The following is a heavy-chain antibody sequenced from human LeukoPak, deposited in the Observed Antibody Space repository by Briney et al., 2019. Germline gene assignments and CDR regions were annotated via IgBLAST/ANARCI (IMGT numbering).Heavy chain of an antibody. D-gene: IGHD3-22*01. Sequence: GGSLRLSCAASGSTFRTYAMTWVRQAPGKGLEWVSGISESGGSTYIADSVKGRFTISRDKSKNTLYLQMNSLRAEDTAVYYCARDSVPYYYDSSGYYVDYWGQGTLVTVSS. J-gene: IGHJ4*02. CDR2: ISESGGST. CDR1: GSTFRTYA. V-gene: IGHV3-23*01. CDR3: ARDSVPYYYDSSGYYVDY.